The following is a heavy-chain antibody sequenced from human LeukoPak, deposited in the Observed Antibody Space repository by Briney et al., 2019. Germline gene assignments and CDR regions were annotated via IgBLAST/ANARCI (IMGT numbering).Heavy chain of an antibody. CDR3: AKDREEAVFGGLSLSFDY. D-gene: IGHD3-10*02. Sequence: PGGSLRLSCAASGFTFSSYGMHWVRQAPGKGLEWVAFIRYDGSNKYYADSVKGRFTISRDNSKNTLYLQMNSLRAEDTAVYYCAKDREEAVFGGLSLSFDYWGQGTLVTVSS. J-gene: IGHJ4*02. CDR2: IRYDGSNK. CDR1: GFTFSSYG. V-gene: IGHV3-30*02.